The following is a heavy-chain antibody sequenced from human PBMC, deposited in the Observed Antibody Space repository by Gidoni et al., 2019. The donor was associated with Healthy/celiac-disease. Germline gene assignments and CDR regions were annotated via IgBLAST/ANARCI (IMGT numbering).Heavy chain of an antibody. V-gene: IGHV4-34*01. CDR2: INHSGST. CDR1: GGSFSGYY. Sequence: QVQLQQWGAGLLKPSETLSLTCAVYGGSFSGYYWSWIRQPPGKGLVWSGEINHSGSTNYNPSLKGRVTISVDTSKNQFSLKLSSVTAADTAVYYCARMVRGVIIPENDYWGQGTLVTVSS. J-gene: IGHJ4*02. CDR3: ARMVRGVIIPENDY. D-gene: IGHD3-10*01.